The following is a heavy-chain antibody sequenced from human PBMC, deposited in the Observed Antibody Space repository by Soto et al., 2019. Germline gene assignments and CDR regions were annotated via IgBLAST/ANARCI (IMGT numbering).Heavy chain of an antibody. V-gene: IGHV1-18*04. J-gene: IGHJ5*02. CDR3: ARIIAARPYNWFDP. Sequence: ASVKVSCKASGYTLTSYGISWVRQAPGQGLEWMGWISAYNGNTNYAQKLQGRVTMTTDTSTGTAYMELRSLRSDDTAVYYCARIIAARPYNWFDPWGQGTLVTVSS. CDR2: ISAYNGNT. CDR1: GYTLTSYG. D-gene: IGHD6-6*01.